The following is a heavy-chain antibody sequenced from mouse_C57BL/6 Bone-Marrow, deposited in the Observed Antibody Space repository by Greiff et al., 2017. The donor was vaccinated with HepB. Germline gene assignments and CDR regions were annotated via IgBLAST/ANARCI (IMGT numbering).Heavy chain of an antibody. Sequence: VHVKQSGPELVKPGASVKIPCKASGYTFTDYNMDWVKQSHGKSLEWIGDINPNNGGTIYNQKFKGKATLTVDKSSSTAYMELRSLTSEDTAVYYCARWDYDYAVPFAYWGQGTLVTVSA. CDR1: GYTFTDYN. CDR2: INPNNGGT. CDR3: ARWDYDYAVPFAY. J-gene: IGHJ3*01. D-gene: IGHD2-4*01. V-gene: IGHV1-18*01.